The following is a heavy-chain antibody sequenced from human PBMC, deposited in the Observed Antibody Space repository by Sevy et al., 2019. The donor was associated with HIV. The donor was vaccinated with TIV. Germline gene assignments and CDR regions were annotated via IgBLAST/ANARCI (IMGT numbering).Heavy chain of an antibody. J-gene: IGHJ4*02. CDR2: INTNTGNP. CDR1: GYNIKNYA. D-gene: IGHD5-18*01. Sequence: ASVKVSCKASGYNIKNYAINWVRQAPGQGLEWMGWINTNTGNPTYAQAFKGRFVFSLDTSVSTAYLQITSLEAEDTAIYFSASPFLYSNAPEADYWAQGTLVTVSS. CDR3: ASPFLYSNAPEADY. V-gene: IGHV7-4-1*02.